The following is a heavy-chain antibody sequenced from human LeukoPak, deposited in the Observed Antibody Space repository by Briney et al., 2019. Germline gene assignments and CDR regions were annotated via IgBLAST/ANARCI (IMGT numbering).Heavy chain of an antibody. Sequence: GGSLRLSCAASGFTFSSYAMSWVRQAPGKGLEWVSAISSRGGSTYYADSVKGRFTISTDNSKNILYLQMNSLRAEYTAVYYCAKDRAVVTLGKFDYWGQGTLVTVSS. CDR3: AKDRAVVTLGKFDY. CDR1: GFTFSSYA. CDR2: ISSRGGST. J-gene: IGHJ4*02. V-gene: IGHV3-23*01. D-gene: IGHD4-23*01.